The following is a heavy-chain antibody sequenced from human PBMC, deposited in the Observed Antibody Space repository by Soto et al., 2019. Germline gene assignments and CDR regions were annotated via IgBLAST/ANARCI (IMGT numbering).Heavy chain of an antibody. CDR1: GNSFTSYL. D-gene: IGHD3-22*01. CDR3: ARRYLYDSSVCGFDY. CDR2: IYPGDSDT. J-gene: IGHJ4*02. Sequence: XESLKLSCKCSGNSFTSYLIGWVLQMPGKGLEWMGIIYPGDSDTRYSPSFQGQVTISADKSISTAYLQWSSLKASDTAMYYCARRYLYDSSVCGFDYWGQGTLVTVSS. V-gene: IGHV5-51*01.